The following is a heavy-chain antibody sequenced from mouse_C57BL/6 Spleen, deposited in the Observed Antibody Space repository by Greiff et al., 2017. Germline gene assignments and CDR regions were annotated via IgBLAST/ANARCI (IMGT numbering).Heavy chain of an antibody. J-gene: IGHJ3*01. CDR1: GYAFSSYW. CDR3: ARRETCQATGLFAY. V-gene: IGHV1-80*01. Sequence: VQLQQSGAELVKPGASVKISCKASGYAFSSYWMNWVKQRPGKGLEWIGQIYPGDGDTNYNGKFKGKATLTADKSSSTAYMQLSSLTSEDSAVYFCARRETCQATGLFAYWGQGTLVTVSA. CDR2: IYPGDGDT. D-gene: IGHD3-2*02.